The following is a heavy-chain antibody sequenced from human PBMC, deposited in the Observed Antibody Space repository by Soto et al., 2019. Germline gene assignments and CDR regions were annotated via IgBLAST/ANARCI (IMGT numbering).Heavy chain of an antibody. V-gene: IGHV3-72*01. CDR1: GFSVSDHF. CDR3: ASSITQMLTD. CDR2: ITNRATGDTT. J-gene: IGHJ4*02. Sequence: EVQLVESGGGLVQSGGSLRLSCTASGFSVSDHFMDWVRQTPGKGLEWLGQITNRATGDTTFYAASVKGRFTVSKDESRKSLYLQMNSLKTEDTAVYYCASSITQMLTDWGQGTLVAVAS. D-gene: IGHD1-20*01.